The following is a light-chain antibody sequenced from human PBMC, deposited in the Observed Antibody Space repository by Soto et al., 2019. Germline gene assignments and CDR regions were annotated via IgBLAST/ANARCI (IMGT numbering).Light chain of an antibody. CDR2: KAS. J-gene: IGKJ1*01. V-gene: IGKV1-5*03. CDR3: QQYSYFAT. Sequence: DIQMTQSPSTLSASVGDRVTITCRASQSISSWLTWYQQKAGQAPKLLIYKASIVDSGDPSRFSGSGSGTEFARPISSLQRDDSATYYCQQYSYFATFGQGTRVEVK. CDR1: QSISSW.